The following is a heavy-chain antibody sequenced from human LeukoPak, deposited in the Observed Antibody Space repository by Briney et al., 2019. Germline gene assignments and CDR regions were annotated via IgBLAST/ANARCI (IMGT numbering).Heavy chain of an antibody. V-gene: IGHV4-39*01. CDR1: GGSFSSYY. CDR3: ARYTVTNFDY. J-gene: IGHJ4*02. Sequence: TPSETLSLTCAVYGGSFSSYYWGWIRQPPGKGLEWIGSIYYSGSTYYNPSLKSRVTISVDTSKNQFSLKLSSVTAADTAVYYCARYTVTNFDYWGQGTLVTVSS. D-gene: IGHD4-11*01. CDR2: IYYSGST.